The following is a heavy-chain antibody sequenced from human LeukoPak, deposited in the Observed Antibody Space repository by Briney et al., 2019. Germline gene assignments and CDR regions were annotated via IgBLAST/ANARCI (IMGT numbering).Heavy chain of an antibody. Sequence: GGSLRLSCAASGFTFSSYAMHWVRQAPGKGLEWVAVISYDGSNKYYADSVKGRFTISRDNSKNTLYLQMNSLRAEDTAVYYCAREPYSSGWYSSYYFDYWGQGTLVTVSS. J-gene: IGHJ4*02. CDR3: AREPYSSGWYSSYYFDY. CDR2: ISYDGSNK. D-gene: IGHD6-19*01. CDR1: GFTFSSYA. V-gene: IGHV3-30-3*01.